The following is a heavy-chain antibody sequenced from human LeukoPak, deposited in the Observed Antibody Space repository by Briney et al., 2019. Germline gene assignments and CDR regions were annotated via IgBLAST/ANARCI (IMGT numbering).Heavy chain of an antibody. CDR1: GFSSSTYG. J-gene: IGHJ4*02. CDR3: ARDSLYDDNGYYHYFDY. CDR2: IWYDASGQ. V-gene: IGHV3-33*01. D-gene: IGHD3-22*01. Sequence: PGRSLRLSCAASGFSSSTYGMHWVRQAPGKGLEWVAMIWYDASGQHYADSVKGRFTISRDTSKNTLYLQMNSLRAEDTAVYFCARDSLYDDNGYYHYFDYWGQGTLVTVSS.